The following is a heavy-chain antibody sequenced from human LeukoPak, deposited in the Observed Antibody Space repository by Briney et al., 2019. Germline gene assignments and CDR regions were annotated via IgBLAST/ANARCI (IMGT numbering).Heavy chain of an antibody. CDR2: IKQGGIEK. J-gene: IGHJ4*02. V-gene: IGHV3-7*01. Sequence: GGSLRLSCAASGFTFGSHWMTWVRQAPGKGLGWVASIKQGGIEKYYVDSVKGRFTVSRDNAKNSVSLQMNSLRAEDTAVYYCATSYDSSGYWGQGTLVTVSS. CDR3: ATSYDSSGY. D-gene: IGHD3-22*01. CDR1: GFTFGSHW.